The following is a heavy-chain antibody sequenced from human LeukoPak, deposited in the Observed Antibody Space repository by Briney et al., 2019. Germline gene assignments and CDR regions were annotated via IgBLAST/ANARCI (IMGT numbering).Heavy chain of an antibody. CDR2: ISGSGGST. V-gene: IGHV3-23*01. Sequence: GGSLRLSCAASGFTFSSYAMSWVRQAPGKGLEWVSAISGSGGSTYYAGSVKGRFTISRDNSKNTLYLQMNSLRAEDTAVYYCARDPTIQTYYYYGMDVWGQGTTVTVSS. CDR3: ARDPTIQTYYYYGMDV. CDR1: GFTFSSYA. D-gene: IGHD5-18*01. J-gene: IGHJ6*02.